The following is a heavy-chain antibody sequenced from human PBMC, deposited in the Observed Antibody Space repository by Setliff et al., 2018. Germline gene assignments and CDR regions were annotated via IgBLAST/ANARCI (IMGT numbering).Heavy chain of an antibody. CDR2: MYHSGST. CDR3: ARGPSWVLDAFDI. D-gene: IGHD1-26*01. V-gene: IGHV4-38-2*02. Sequence: SETLSLTCTVSGYSISSGYYWGWIRQPPGKGLEWIGNMYHSGSTNYNPSLKSRVTISVDTSKNQFSLKLSSVTAADTAVYYCARGPSWVLDAFDIWGQGTMVTVSS. J-gene: IGHJ3*02. CDR1: GYSISSGYY.